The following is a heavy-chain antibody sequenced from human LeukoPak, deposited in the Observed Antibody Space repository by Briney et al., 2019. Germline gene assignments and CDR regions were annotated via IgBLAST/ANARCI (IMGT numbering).Heavy chain of an antibody. D-gene: IGHD2-2*01. CDR1: GFTFSSYG. V-gene: IGHV3-30*02. CDR3: AKSSLVVPAAIGYYFDY. Sequence: PGGSLRLSCAASGFTFSSYGMHWVRQAPGKGLEWVAFIRYDGSNKYYADSVKGRFTISRDNSKNTLYPQMNSLRAEDTAVYYCAKSSLVVPAAIGYYFDYWGQGTLVTVSS. CDR2: IRYDGSNK. J-gene: IGHJ4*02.